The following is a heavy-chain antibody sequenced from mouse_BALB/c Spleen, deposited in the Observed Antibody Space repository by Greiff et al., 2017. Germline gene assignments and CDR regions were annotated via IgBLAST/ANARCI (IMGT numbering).Heavy chain of an antibody. CDR2: INPSNGGT. CDR1: GYTFTSYY. V-gene: IGHV1S81*02. Sequence: QVQLQQSGAELVKPGASVKLSCKASGYTFTSYYMYWVKQRPGQGLEWIGEINPSNGGTNFNEKFKSKATLTVDKSSSTAYMQLSSLTSEDSAVYYCTRSGYYGSSYVWFAYWGQGTLVTVSA. CDR3: TRSGYYGSSYVWFAY. D-gene: IGHD1-1*01. J-gene: IGHJ3*01.